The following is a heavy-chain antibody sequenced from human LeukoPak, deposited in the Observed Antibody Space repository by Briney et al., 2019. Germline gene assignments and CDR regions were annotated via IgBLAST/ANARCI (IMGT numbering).Heavy chain of an antibody. CDR2: ISSNGGDT. Sequence: QPGGSLRLSCAASGFTFSRYAMHWVRQAPGKGLEYVSGISSNGGDTYYANSVKGRFTVSRDNSKYTLYLQMGSLRAEDMAVYYCARGDDVIVSTLFDYWGQGTLVTVSS. CDR1: GFTFSRYA. V-gene: IGHV3-64*01. D-gene: IGHD3-16*02. CDR3: ARGDDVIVSTLFDY. J-gene: IGHJ4*02.